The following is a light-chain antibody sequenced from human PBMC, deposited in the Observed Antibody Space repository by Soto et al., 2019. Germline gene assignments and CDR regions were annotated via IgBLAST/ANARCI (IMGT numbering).Light chain of an antibody. CDR3: LHDYCPPST. J-gene: IGKJ1*01. CDR1: EGIRND. Sequence: MTQSPAALSVYVGDRVTITCRASEGIRNDLGWYQQKPWKAPMLLIDAASSLQSGVPSWFSGSGSGTDFTLTISLLQAEVFVRYCRLHDYCPPSTFGQGT. CDR2: AAS. V-gene: IGKV1-6*01.